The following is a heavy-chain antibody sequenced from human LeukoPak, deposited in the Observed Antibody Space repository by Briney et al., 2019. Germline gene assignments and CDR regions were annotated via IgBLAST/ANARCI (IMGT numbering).Heavy chain of an antibody. V-gene: IGHV4-39*07. J-gene: IGHJ4*02. CDR1: GGSIRSSNSY. Sequence: SETLSLTCTVSGGSIRSSNSYWGWIRQPPEKGLEWIGSIYYSGSTYDNPSLKSRVTMSVDTSKNQFSLKLSSVTAADTAVYYCARDRRSNSLDYWGQGTLVTVSS. CDR2: IYYSGST. CDR3: ARDRRSNSLDY. D-gene: IGHD4-23*01.